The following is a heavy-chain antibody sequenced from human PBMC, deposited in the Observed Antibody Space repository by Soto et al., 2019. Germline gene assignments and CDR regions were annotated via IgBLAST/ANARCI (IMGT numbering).Heavy chain of an antibody. D-gene: IGHD1-26*01. CDR3: AHAGYYYLLSFDH. J-gene: IGHJ4*02. CDR2: IYWDDDQ. CDR1: GFSLTTTSMG. V-gene: IGHV2-5*02. Sequence: QITLKESGPPLVRPAQTLTLNCAFSGFSLTTTSMGVAWIRQPPGKALEWLALIYWDDDQRYSPSLKDRLTISKDTSRSRVVLTISNMNPEDTGTYFCAHAGYYYLLSFDHWGPGTLVTVSS.